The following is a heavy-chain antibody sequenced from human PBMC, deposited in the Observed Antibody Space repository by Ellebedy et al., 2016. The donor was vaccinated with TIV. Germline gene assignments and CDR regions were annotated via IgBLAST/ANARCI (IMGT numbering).Heavy chain of an antibody. CDR2: IYYSGST. CDR3: ARVLAEFRYYYDSSPDAFDI. CDR1: GGSISSGDYY. D-gene: IGHD3-22*01. V-gene: IGHV4-30-4*01. Sequence: MPSETLSLTCTVSGGSISSGDYYWSWIRQPPGKGLEWIGYIYYSGSTYYNPSLKSRVTISVDTSKNQFSLKLSSVTAADTAVYYCARVLAEFRYYYDSSPDAFDIWGQGTMVTVSS. J-gene: IGHJ3*02.